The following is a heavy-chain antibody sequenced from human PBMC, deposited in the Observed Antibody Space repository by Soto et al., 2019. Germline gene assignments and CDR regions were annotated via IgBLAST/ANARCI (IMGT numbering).Heavy chain of an antibody. CDR3: TRGIYDSGVMHV. CDR1: GGSISSYY. D-gene: IGHD6-19*01. J-gene: IGHJ6*02. V-gene: IGHV4-59*01. CDR2: IYYSGST. Sequence: SETLSLTCTVSGGSISSYYWTWIRQPPGKGLDWIGYIYYSGSTNYNPSLKSRVTLSVDTSKNQFSLKLSSVTAADTAVYYCTRGIYDSGVMHVWAQGTTVTVSS.